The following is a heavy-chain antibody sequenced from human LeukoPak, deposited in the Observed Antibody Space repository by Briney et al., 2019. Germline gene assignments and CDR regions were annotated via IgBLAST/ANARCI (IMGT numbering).Heavy chain of an antibody. J-gene: IGHJ4*02. V-gene: IGHV3-9*03. CDR3: ARSMFVLKLPCDY. CDR2: ISWNSGSI. Sequence: PGRSLRLSCAASGFTFDDYAMHWVRQAPGKGLEWVSGISWNSGSIGYADSVKGRFTISRDNSKNTLYLQMGSLRAEDMAVYYCARSMFVLKLPCDYWGQGTLVTVSS. CDR1: GFTFDDYA. D-gene: IGHD3-10*02.